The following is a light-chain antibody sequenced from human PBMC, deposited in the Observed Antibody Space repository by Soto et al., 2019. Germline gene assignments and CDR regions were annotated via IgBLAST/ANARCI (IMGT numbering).Light chain of an antibody. Sequence: QPVLTQSPSASASLGASVKLTCTLSSGYSSFAIAWHQQQPQQGPRYLMKLNSDGSHNRGDGIPDRFSGSSSGAERYLTISSLQYDDEADYYCQTGGTDILVFGGGTKLTVL. CDR2: LNSDGSH. CDR1: SGYSSFA. CDR3: QTGGTDILV. V-gene: IGLV4-69*01. J-gene: IGLJ2*01.